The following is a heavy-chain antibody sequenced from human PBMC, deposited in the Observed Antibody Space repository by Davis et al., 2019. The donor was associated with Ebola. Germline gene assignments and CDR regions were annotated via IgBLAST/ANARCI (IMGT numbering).Heavy chain of an antibody. Sequence: ASVKVSCKASGYTFTSYGISWVRQAPGQGLEWMGIINPSGGSTSYAQKFQGRVTMTRDTSTSTVYMELSSLRSEDTAVYYCARDRWYQLLVVKHPTYYYYMDVWGKGTTVTVSS. V-gene: IGHV1-46*01. J-gene: IGHJ6*03. D-gene: IGHD2-2*01. CDR2: INPSGGST. CDR1: GYTFTSYG. CDR3: ARDRWYQLLVVKHPTYYYYMDV.